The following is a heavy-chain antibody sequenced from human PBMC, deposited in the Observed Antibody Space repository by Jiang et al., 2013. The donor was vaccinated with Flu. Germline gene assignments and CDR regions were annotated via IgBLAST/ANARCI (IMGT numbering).Heavy chain of an antibody. Sequence: KPTQTLTLTCTFSGFSLSTSGMCVSWIRQPPGKALEWLARIDWDDDKYYSTSLKTRLTISKDTSKNQVVLTMTNMDPVDTATYYCAFSPSRIAAAYYGMDVWGQGTTVTVSS. D-gene: IGHD6-13*01. CDR2: IDWDDDK. CDR1: GFSLSTSGMC. CDR3: AFSPSRIAAAYYGMDV. V-gene: IGHV2-70*11. J-gene: IGHJ6*02.